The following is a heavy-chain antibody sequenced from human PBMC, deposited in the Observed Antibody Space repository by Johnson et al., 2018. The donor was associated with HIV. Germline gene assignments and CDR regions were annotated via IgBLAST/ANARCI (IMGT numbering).Heavy chain of an antibody. J-gene: IGHJ3*02. V-gene: IGHV3-30*02. CDR2: IQHDGKKE. CDR1: GFTFSSYG. Sequence: QVQLVESGGGVVLPGWSLRLSCEASGFTFSSYGMHWVRQAPGKGLEWVAFIQHDGKKELYGDSVKGRFTISRDNSKNTLYLQMNSLRAEDTAVYYCAKEQWFGELFSAFDIWGQGTMVTVSS. CDR3: AKEQWFGELFSAFDI. D-gene: IGHD3-10*01.